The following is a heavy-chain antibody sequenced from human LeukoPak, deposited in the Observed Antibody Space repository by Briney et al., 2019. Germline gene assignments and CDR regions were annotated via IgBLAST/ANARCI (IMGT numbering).Heavy chain of an antibody. J-gene: IGHJ5*02. V-gene: IGHV4-39*01. D-gene: IGHD2-2*01. CDR2: IYYSGST. CDR3: ARHIVVPAAMGQIRFDP. Sequence: SETLSLTCTVSGGSISSSSYYWGWIRQPPGKGLEWIGSIYYSGSTYYNPSLKSRVTISVDTSKNQFSLKLSSVTAADTAVYYCARHIVVPAAMGQIRFDPWGQGTLVTVSS. CDR1: GGSISSSSYY.